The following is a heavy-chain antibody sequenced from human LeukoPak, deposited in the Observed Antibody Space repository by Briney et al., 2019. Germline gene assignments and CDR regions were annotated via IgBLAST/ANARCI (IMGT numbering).Heavy chain of an antibody. D-gene: IGHD1-26*01. CDR1: GLTFSSYW. J-gene: IGHJ4*02. V-gene: IGHV3-74*01. Sequence: GGSLRLSCSVSGLTFSSYWMHWVRQAPGKGLVWVSRINTDGSSTSYADSVKGRFSISRDNAKNTLYLQMNSLRAEDTAVYYCASRILVPFDYWGQGTLVTVSS. CDR2: INTDGSST. CDR3: ASRILVPFDY.